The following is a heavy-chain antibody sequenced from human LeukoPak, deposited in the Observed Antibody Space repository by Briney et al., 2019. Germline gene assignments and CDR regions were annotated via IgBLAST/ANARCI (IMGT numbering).Heavy chain of an antibody. V-gene: IGHV4-4*07. CDR1: GGSISSYY. D-gene: IGHD6-19*01. J-gene: IGHJ6*03. CDR3: ARQWLERGDYYYYYMDV. Sequence: SETLSLTCTVSGGSISSYYWSWIRQPAGKGLEWIGRIYTSGSTNYNPSLKSRVTMSVDTSKNQFSLKLSSVTAADTAVYYCARQWLERGDYYYYYMDVWGKGTTVTVSS. CDR2: IYTSGST.